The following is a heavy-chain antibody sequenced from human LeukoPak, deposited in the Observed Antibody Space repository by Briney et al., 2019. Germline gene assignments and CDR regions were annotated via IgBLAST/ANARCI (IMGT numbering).Heavy chain of an antibody. Sequence: GASVKVSCKASGYTFNNYGITWVRQAPGQGLEWMGWISTYNGNTNYAQKLQGRVTMTTDTSTSTAYMELRGLRSDDTAVYYCARDQLSRGVWFDPWGQGTLVTVSS. V-gene: IGHV1-18*01. CDR2: ISTYNGNT. D-gene: IGHD1-1*01. CDR1: GYTFNNYG. CDR3: ARDQLSRGVWFDP. J-gene: IGHJ5*02.